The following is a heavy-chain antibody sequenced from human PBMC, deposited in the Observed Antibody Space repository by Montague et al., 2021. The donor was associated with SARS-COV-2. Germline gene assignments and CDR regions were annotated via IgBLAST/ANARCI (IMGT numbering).Heavy chain of an antibody. Sequence: SETLSLTCTVSGVSFTDYYWSWIRQPPGKGLEWVGEVFHNKGTNINPSLKSRVAISVDTSKNQFSLRLTSVTAADTAFYYCVRHRDYDGLNGALDFWGQGTLVTVSS. CDR1: GVSFTDYY. J-gene: IGHJ4*02. CDR2: VFHNKGT. D-gene: IGHD3-9*01. CDR3: VRHRDYDGLNGALDF. V-gene: IGHV4-59*08.